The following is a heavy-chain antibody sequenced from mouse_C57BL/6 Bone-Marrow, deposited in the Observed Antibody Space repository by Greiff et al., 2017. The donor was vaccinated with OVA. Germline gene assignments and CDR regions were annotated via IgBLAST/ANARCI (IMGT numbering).Heavy chain of an antibody. CDR1: GYTFTNYW. V-gene: IGHV1-63*01. CDR2: IYPGGGYT. CDR3: ARGGYCGSSYVKYFDY. D-gene: IGHD1-1*01. Sequence: QVQLQQSGAELVRPGTSVKMSCKASGYTFTNYWIGWAKQRPGHGLEWIGDIYPGGGYTKYNEKFKGKATMTADKSSSTAYMQFSSLTSEDSAIYYCARGGYCGSSYVKYFDYWGQGTTLTVSS. J-gene: IGHJ2*01.